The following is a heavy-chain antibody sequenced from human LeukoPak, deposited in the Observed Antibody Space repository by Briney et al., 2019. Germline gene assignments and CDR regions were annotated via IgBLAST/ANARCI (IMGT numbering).Heavy chain of an antibody. J-gene: IGHJ6*03. CDR3: ARDRQIHYYDSSGYPSYYYYYMDV. D-gene: IGHD3-22*01. CDR2: ISSSDSTI. Sequence: GGSLRLSCAASGFTFSSYEMNWLRQAPGKGLEWVSYISSSDSTIYYADSVKGRFTISRDNAKNSLYLQMNSLRAEDTAVYYCARDRQIHYYDSSGYPSYYYYYMDVWGKGTTVTVSS. CDR1: GFTFSSYE. V-gene: IGHV3-48*03.